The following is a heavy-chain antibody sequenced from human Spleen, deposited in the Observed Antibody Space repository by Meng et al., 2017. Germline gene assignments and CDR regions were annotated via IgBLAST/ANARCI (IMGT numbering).Heavy chain of an antibody. CDR1: GFTFSNYA. V-gene: IGHV3-30*01. J-gene: IGHJ6*02. D-gene: IGHD3-22*01. CDR3: ARGHDSVVYWGDGYHAMDV. Sequence: GESLKISCAASGFTFSNYALHWVRQAPGKGLEWVAIISYDGSNKYYADSVKGRFTISRDNSKNTLYLQMNSLRDEDTAVYYCARGHDSVVYWGDGYHAMDVWGQGTTVTVSS. CDR2: ISYDGSNK.